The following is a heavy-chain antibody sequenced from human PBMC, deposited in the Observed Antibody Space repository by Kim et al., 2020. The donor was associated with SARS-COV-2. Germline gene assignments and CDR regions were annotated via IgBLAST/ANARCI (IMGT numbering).Heavy chain of an antibody. J-gene: IGHJ5*02. CDR2: IYYSGST. CDR3: ARHEGSNWNHPNKLYNWFDP. CDR1: GGSISSSSYY. V-gene: IGHV4-39*01. Sequence: SETLSLTCTVSGGSISSSSYYWGWIRQPPGKGLEWIGSIYYSGSTYYNPSLKSRVTISVDTSKNQFSLKLSSVTAADTAVYYCARHEGSNWNHPNKLYNWFDPWGQGTLVTVSS. D-gene: IGHD1-20*01.